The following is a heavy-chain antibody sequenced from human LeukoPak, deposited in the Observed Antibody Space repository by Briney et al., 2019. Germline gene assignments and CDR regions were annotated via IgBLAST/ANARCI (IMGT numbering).Heavy chain of an antibody. CDR2: IYYSGST. CDR3: ARDERLVAAYDY. Sequence: KPSETLSLTCTVSGGSISSSSYYWGWIRQPPGKGLEWIGSIYYSGSTYYNPSLKSRVTISVDTSKNQFSLKLSSVTAADTAVYYCARDERLVAAYDYWGQGTLVTVSS. J-gene: IGHJ4*02. V-gene: IGHV4-39*07. CDR1: GGSISSSSYY. D-gene: IGHD2-15*01.